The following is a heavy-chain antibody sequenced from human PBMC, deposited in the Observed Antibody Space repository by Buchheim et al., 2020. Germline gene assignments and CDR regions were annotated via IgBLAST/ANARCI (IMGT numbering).Heavy chain of an antibody. D-gene: IGHD2-2*01. V-gene: IGHV4-34*01. Sequence: QVQLQQWGAGLLKPSGTLSLTCAVSGGSFSGFYWSWFRQSPERGLEWIGEITHSGGTNYNPSLKSRIIISVATSNTQLSLRLTSVTGADTAVYYCATRSCSSRACSRSRRDYYYGMDVWGQGTT. CDR3: ATRSCSSRACSRSRRDYYYGMDV. J-gene: IGHJ6*02. CDR2: ITHSGGT. CDR1: GGSFSGFY.